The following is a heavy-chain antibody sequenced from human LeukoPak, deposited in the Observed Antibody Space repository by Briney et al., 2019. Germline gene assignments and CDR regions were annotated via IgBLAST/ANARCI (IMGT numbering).Heavy chain of an antibody. CDR3: ANGDCSSTSCYGGVVDY. Sequence: PGGSLRLSCAASGFTFSSYGMHWVRQAPGKGLEWVAFIRYDGSNKYYADSVKGRFAISRDNSKNTLYLQMNSLRAEDTAVYYCANGDCSSTSCYGGVVDYWGQGTLVTVS. CDR2: IRYDGSNK. CDR1: GFTFSSYG. J-gene: IGHJ4*02. D-gene: IGHD2-2*01. V-gene: IGHV3-30*02.